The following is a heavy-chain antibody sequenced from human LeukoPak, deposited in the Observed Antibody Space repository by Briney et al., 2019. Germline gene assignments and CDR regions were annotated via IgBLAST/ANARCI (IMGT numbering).Heavy chain of an antibody. D-gene: IGHD2-15*01. J-gene: IGHJ4*02. Sequence: SGGSLRLSCAASGFTVSSNYMSWVRQAPGKGLEWVSIIYSGGSTYYADSVKGRFTISRDSSKNTLYLQMNSLRAEDTAVYYCVREGYCSTSGCYSPFWGRGTLVTVSS. CDR3: VREGYCSTSGCYSPF. CDR1: GFTVSSNY. CDR2: IYSGGST. V-gene: IGHV3-53*01.